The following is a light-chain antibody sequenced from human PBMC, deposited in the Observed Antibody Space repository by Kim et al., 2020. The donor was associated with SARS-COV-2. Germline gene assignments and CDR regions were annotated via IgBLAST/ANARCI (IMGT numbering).Light chain of an antibody. J-gene: IGLJ1*01. V-gene: IGLV2-14*03. CDR1: SSDVGGYNY. CDR3: SSYTSSSTPLYV. Sequence: ITISCTGTSSDVGGYNYVSWYQQHPGKAPKLMIYDVSNRPSGVSNRFSGSKSGNTASLTISGLQAEDEADYYCSSYTSSSTPLYVFGTGTKVTVL. CDR2: DVS.